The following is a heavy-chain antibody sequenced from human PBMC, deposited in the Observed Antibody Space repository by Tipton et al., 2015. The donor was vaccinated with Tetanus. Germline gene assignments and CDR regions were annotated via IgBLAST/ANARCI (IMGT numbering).Heavy chain of an antibody. CDR3: VRNKGTIVVAGTRAFDF. V-gene: IGHV5-51*01. Sequence: QSGPEVKKPGESLKISCKGSGYSFTSYWIGWVRQMPGKGLEWMGIIYPGDSDTRYSPSFEGQVTISADKSISTAYLQWSSLKASATAMYYGVRNKGTIVVAGTRAFDFWGQGTMVTASS. CDR1: GYSFTSYW. D-gene: IGHD2-15*01. J-gene: IGHJ3*01. CDR2: IYPGDSDT.